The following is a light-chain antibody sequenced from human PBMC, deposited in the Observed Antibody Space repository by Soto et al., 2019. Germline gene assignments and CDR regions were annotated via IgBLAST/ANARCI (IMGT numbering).Light chain of an antibody. CDR3: QQFSSYPLT. CDR1: QSVSSTY. CDR2: GAS. V-gene: IGKV3-20*01. Sequence: VLTQSPGTLSFSPGERATLSCRASQSVSSTYLAWYQQKPGQAPRLIIYGASSRATGIPDRFSGSGSGTDFTLTISRLEPEDFAVYYCQQFSSYPLTFGGGTKVDIK. J-gene: IGKJ4*01.